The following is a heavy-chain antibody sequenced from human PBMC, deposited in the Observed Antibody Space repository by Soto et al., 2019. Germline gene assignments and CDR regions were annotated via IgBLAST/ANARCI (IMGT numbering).Heavy chain of an antibody. D-gene: IGHD2-2*01. CDR3: ARRVSVVPAAIGDDYYYYMDV. CDR1: WYNIITYW. CDR2: IYPADSDV. Sequence: PGESMQICRNGFWYNIITYWVRRVLQIPGKGLEWMGFIYPADSDVRYSPSFQGQVTLSADKSISTAYLQWSSLKASDTAMYYCARRVSVVPAAIGDDYYYYMDVWRKGTTVTVS. J-gene: IGHJ6*03. V-gene: IGHV5-51*01.